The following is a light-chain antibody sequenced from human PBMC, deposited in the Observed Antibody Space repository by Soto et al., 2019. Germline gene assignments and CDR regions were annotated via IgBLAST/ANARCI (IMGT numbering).Light chain of an antibody. CDR3: QQSYSTPWT. V-gene: IGKV1-39*01. J-gene: IGKJ1*01. Sequence: DIQMTQSPSSLSASVGDRVTITCRASQSISSYLNWYQQKPGKATKLLIYAASSLQSGVPSRFSGSGSGTDCTLTISSLQPEDFATYYCQQSYSTPWTFGQGTKVEIK. CDR1: QSISSY. CDR2: AAS.